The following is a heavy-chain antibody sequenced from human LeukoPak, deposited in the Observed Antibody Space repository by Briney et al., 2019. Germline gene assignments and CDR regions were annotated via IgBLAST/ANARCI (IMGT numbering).Heavy chain of an antibody. J-gene: IGHJ4*02. D-gene: IGHD2-2*01. CDR2: INSDGSTI. CDR1: GFTFSSYW. V-gene: IGHV3-74*01. Sequence: VGSLRLSCAASGFTFSSYWMHWVRQAPGKGLVWVSRINSDGSTINYADSVKGRFTISRDNAKNTLYLQMDSLRAEDTAVYYCTRETVVVATASLGYWGLGTLVTVFS. CDR3: TRETVVVATASLGY.